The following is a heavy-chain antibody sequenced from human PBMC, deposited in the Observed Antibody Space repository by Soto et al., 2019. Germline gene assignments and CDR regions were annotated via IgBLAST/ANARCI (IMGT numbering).Heavy chain of an antibody. CDR1: GYTFTNYA. J-gene: IGHJ3*02. V-gene: IGHV1-18*01. CDR2: ISTYNDNT. D-gene: IGHD2-2*01. CDR3: ARWSCSSTSCRSNPFDI. Sequence: QVQLVQSGAEVKKPGASVKVSCKASGYTFTNYAITWVRQAPGQGLGWMGWISTYNDNTIYAEELRGRVTMTTDTSTSTAYMELGSLRSDDTAVYYCARWSCSSTSCRSNPFDIWGQGTMVTVSS.